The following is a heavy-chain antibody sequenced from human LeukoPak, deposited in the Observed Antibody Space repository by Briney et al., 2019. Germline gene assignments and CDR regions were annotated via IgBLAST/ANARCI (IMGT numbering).Heavy chain of an antibody. CDR3: ARLAIRSTWYFDL. CDR2: ISPGGNT. D-gene: IGHD3-10*01. CDR1: GGSITDYY. J-gene: IGHJ2*01. V-gene: IGHV4-4*09. Sequence: SETLSLTCTVSGGSITDYYYNWIRQPPGQGQGLEWIEFISPGGNTNYNPSLKSRVSISVDKSKNQCSLTVTSVAAADTAMYYCARLAIRSTWYFDLWGRGTLVTVSS.